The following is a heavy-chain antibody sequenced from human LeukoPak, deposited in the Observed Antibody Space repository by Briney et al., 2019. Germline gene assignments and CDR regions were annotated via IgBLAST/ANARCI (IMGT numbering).Heavy chain of an antibody. CDR3: ARSIVVVPAMYYFDY. V-gene: IGHV4-39*07. CDR1: GGSISSSSYY. Sequence: SETLSLTCTVSGGSISSSSYYWGWIRQPPGKGLEWIGSIYYSGSTNYNPSLKSRVTISVDTSKNQFSLKLSSVTAADTAVYYCARSIVVVPAMYYFDYWGQGTLVTVSS. D-gene: IGHD2-2*01. J-gene: IGHJ4*02. CDR2: IYYSGST.